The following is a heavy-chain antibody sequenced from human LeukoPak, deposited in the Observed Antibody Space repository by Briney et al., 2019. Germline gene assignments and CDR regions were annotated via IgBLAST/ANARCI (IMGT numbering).Heavy chain of an antibody. CDR1: GFTFSSYA. Sequence: GGSLRLSCAASGFTFSSYAMSWDRQAPGKGLEWVSVIYSDGSTFYADSVKGRFTISRDTSKNTLYLQMNNLRADDTAVYYCARDPQVSYWGPGALVTVSS. CDR2: IYSDGST. V-gene: IGHV3-53*01. CDR3: ARDPQVSY. J-gene: IGHJ4*02.